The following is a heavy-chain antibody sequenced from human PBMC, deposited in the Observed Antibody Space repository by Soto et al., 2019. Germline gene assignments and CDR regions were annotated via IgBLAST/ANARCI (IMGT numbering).Heavy chain of an antibody. CDR1: GGSISSGDYY. CDR3: ARVRVDCYDSSGYYLFDY. J-gene: IGHJ4*02. CDR2: IYYSGST. Sequence: SETLSLTCTVSGGSISSGDYYWSWIRQPPGKGLEWIGYIYYSGSTYYNPSLKSRVTISVDTSKNQFSLKLSSVTAADTAVYYCARVRVDCYDSSGYYLFDYWGQGTLVTVSS. V-gene: IGHV4-30-4*01. D-gene: IGHD3-22*01.